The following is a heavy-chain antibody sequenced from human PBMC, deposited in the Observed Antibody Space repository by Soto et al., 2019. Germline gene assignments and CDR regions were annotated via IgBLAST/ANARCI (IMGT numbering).Heavy chain of an antibody. D-gene: IGHD5-18*01. CDR1: GFTFSMNS. CDR2: ISADGDTK. V-gene: IGHV3-30-3*01. Sequence: WGALRVACASSGFTFSMNSLPWVRQAPGKGLEWLAFISADGDTKYYADSVKGRFTVSRDNSKNTLYLQMNSLRREDTSVYYCMGGIGYSYGYHAFDLWGQGTMVTVSS. J-gene: IGHJ3*01. CDR3: MGGIGYSYGYHAFDL.